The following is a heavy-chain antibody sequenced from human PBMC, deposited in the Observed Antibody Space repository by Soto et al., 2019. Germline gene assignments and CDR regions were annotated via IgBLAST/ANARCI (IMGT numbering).Heavy chain of an antibody. Sequence: QVQLVQSGPEVKKPGASVKVSCKTSGYTFINYGISWVRQAPGQGLEWMGWINPDNGNTNFAQRLQGRVTMTADRSTRTAYMELRSVRYVDTALYYCARVGGAVVNADYWGQGTLVTVSS. J-gene: IGHJ4*02. CDR1: GYTFINYG. CDR2: INPDNGNT. V-gene: IGHV1-18*01. D-gene: IGHD1-26*01. CDR3: ARVGGAVVNADY.